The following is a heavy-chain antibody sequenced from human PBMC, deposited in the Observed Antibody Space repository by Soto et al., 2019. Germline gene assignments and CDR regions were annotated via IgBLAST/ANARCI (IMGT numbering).Heavy chain of an antibody. CDR2: INSDGSST. CDR1: GFTFSSYW. V-gene: IGHV3-74*01. Sequence: EVQLVESGGGLVQPGGSLRLSCAGSGFTFSSYWMHWVRQAPGKGLVWVSRINSDGSSTSYVDSVKGRFTISRDNAKNSLNLQMNSLRAEDTAVYYCAGGEHHGYWGQGSLVVVSS. D-gene: IGHD1-26*01. J-gene: IGHJ4*02. CDR3: AGGEHHGY.